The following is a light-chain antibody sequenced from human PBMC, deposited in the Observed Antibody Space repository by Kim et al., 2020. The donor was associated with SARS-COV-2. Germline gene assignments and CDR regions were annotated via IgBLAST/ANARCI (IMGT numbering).Light chain of an antibody. Sequence: PGDRPAPSCRASQKGSSNLAVYQQKPGKAPRLLIYGASNRATGIPARFSGSGSGTECTLTISSLQSEDFAVYYCQQYNNWPPITFGQGTRLEIK. V-gene: IGKV3-15*01. CDR2: GAS. CDR1: QKGSSN. J-gene: IGKJ5*01. CDR3: QQYNNWPPIT.